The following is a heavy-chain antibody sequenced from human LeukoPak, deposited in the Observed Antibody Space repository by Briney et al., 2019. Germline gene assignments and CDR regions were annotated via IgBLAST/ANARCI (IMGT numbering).Heavy chain of an antibody. CDR1: GYTFTDYY. Sequence: ASVKVSCKVSGYTFTDYYMHWVQQAPGKGLEWMGLVDPEDGETIYAEKFQGRVTITADTSTDTAYMELSSLRSEDTAVYYCVTAGPGRCSSTSCYYGTLDYWGQGTLVTVSS. V-gene: IGHV1-69-2*01. CDR2: VDPEDGET. CDR3: VTAGPGRCSSTSCYYGTLDY. D-gene: IGHD2-2*01. J-gene: IGHJ4*02.